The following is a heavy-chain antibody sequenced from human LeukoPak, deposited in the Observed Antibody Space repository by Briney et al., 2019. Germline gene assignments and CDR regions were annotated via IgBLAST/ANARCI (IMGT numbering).Heavy chain of an antibody. CDR1: GFTFSSYA. J-gene: IGHJ4*02. V-gene: IGHV3-23*01. CDR2: LRGNGDT. D-gene: IGHD3-10*01. Sequence: PGGSLTLSCAASGFTFSSYAMSWVREAPARGLEWVSSLRGNGDTFYADSVKGRFTLSRDDSRNTVYLQMNSLRAEDTAVYFWAKRGVVIRVFLVGFHKEAYYFDSWGQGALVTASS. CDR3: AKRGVVIRVFLVGFHKEAYYFDS.